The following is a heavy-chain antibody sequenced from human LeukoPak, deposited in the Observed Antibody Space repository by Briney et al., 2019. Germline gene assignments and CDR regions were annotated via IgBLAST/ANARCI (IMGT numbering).Heavy chain of an antibody. CDR3: ARRYCSGGSCHNWFDP. Sequence: GASVKVSCKASGGTFSSYAISWVRQAPGQGLEWMGRIIPILGIANYAQKFQGRVTITADESTSTAYMELSSLRSEDTAVYYCARRYCSGGSCHNWFDPWGQGTLVTVSS. J-gene: IGHJ5*02. V-gene: IGHV1-69*04. CDR1: GGTFSSYA. D-gene: IGHD2-15*01. CDR2: IIPILGIA.